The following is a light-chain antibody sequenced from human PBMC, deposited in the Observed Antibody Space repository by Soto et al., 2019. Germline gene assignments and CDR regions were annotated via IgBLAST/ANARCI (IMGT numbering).Light chain of an antibody. CDR1: NSNIGSNT. CDR3: AAFDDSLNGRV. V-gene: IGLV1-44*01. CDR2: YDN. J-gene: IGLJ1*01. Sequence: QSVLTQPPSASGTPGQRVTISCSGSNSNIGSNTVNWYQQLPGTAPKLLIYYDNLRPSGVPDRISGSKSGTSASLAISGLQSDDEADYYCAAFDDSLNGRVFGTGTKLTVL.